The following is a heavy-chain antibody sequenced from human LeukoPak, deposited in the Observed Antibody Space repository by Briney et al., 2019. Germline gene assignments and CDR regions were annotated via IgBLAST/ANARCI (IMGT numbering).Heavy chain of an antibody. Sequence: GGSLRLSCAASGFTFTNAWMSWVRQAPGKGLEWVGRIKSKTDGGTTDYAAPVKGRFTISRDDSKNTLFLQMNSLKTEDTAVYYCARGLGSFDWLWEHWGPGTLVTVSS. CDR2: IKSKTDGGTT. CDR3: ARGLGSFDWLWEH. CDR1: GFTFTNAW. D-gene: IGHD3-9*01. V-gene: IGHV3-15*01. J-gene: IGHJ4*02.